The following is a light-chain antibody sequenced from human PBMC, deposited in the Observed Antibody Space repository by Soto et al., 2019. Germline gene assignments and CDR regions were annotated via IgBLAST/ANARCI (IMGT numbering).Light chain of an antibody. CDR3: SSYGGYNNVV. CDR2: EVN. CDR1: SRDVGGYNY. J-gene: IGLJ1*01. V-gene: IGLV2-8*01. Sequence: QTVLTQPRSASGSPGQTDTFSCTGTSRDVGGYNYASWFQQHPGKAPKLIIHEVNQRPSGVPDRFSGSKSGNTASLTVSGLQAEDEGTYYCSSYGGYNNVVFGTGTKVTVL.